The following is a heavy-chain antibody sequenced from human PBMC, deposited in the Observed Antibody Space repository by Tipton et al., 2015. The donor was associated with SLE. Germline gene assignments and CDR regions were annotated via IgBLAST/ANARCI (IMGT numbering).Heavy chain of an antibody. Sequence: QVQLVQSGVEVKKPGASVKVSCKASGYTFIHKGISWVRQAPGQGLEFMGWISVYNGYTNYAQKFQGRVTLTTDTSTSTAYMELRSLRSDDTAVYYCARVVVGAFDCWGQGTLVTVSS. J-gene: IGHJ4*02. V-gene: IGHV1-18*01. CDR3: ARVVVGAFDC. D-gene: IGHD2-15*01. CDR1: GYTFIHKG. CDR2: ISVYNGYT.